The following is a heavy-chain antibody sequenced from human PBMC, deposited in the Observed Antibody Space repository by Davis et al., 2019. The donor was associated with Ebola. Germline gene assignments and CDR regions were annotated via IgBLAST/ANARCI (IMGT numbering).Heavy chain of an antibody. J-gene: IGHJ6*02. CDR2: IKQDGSEK. Sequence: GESLKISCAASGFTVSSNYMSWVRQAPGKGLEWVANIKQDGSEKYYVDSVKGRFTISRDNAKKLLYLQRNSLRAEDTAVYYCARVDSSGYYFYYYHYGMDVWGQGTTVTVSS. D-gene: IGHD3-22*01. CDR3: ARVDSSGYYFYYYHYGMDV. V-gene: IGHV3-7*01. CDR1: GFTVSSNY.